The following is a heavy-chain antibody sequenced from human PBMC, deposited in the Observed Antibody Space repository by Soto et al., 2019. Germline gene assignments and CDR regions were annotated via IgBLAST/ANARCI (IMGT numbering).Heavy chain of an antibody. CDR2: VYCSGST. D-gene: IGHD2-21*02. Sequence: PSETLSLTCTVSGGSISRYYWSWIRRPPGKGLEWIGYVYCSGSTNCSPFLESPVTMAVDTSKNHSSLKLSSVTAADTAVYYCARLSYCGGDCYPYFDHWGQGTLVTVSS. J-gene: IGHJ4*02. CDR3: ARLSYCGGDCYPYFDH. CDR1: GGSISRYY. V-gene: IGHV4-59*13.